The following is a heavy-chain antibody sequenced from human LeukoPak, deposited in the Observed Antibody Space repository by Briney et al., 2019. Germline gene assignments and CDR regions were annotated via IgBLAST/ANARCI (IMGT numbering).Heavy chain of an antibody. Sequence: GGSLRLSCAASGFTFSSYWMSWVRQAPGKGLVWVSRINSDGSSTSYADSVRGRFSISRDNAKNTLYLQMNSLGAEDTAVYYCARGLSGYASSLGYWGQGTLVTVSA. CDR2: INSDGSST. V-gene: IGHV3-74*01. CDR3: ARGLSGYASSLGY. D-gene: IGHD6-6*01. CDR1: GFTFSSYW. J-gene: IGHJ4*02.